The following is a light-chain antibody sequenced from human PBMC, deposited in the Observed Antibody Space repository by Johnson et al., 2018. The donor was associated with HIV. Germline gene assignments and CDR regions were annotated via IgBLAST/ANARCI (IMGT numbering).Light chain of an antibody. J-gene: IGLJ1*01. CDR3: ESWDSSLSTGSYV. Sequence: SVLTQPPSVSAAPGQKVTISCSGSSSTIGNNYVSWYQLLPGTAPKLLIYKNNKRPSGIPDRFSGSTSGTSATLDIPGLQTGDDGDYYCESWDSSLSTGSYVFGTGTKVTVL. CDR2: KNN. V-gene: IGLV1-51*02. CDR1: SSTIGNNY.